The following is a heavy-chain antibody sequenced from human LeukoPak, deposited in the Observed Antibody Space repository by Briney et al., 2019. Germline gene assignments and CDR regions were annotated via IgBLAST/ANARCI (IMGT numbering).Heavy chain of an antibody. CDR3: AHTVVAAILFDY. CDR1: GFSLTTSGVG. D-gene: IGHD2-15*01. J-gene: IGHJ4*02. V-gene: IGHV2-5*02. CDR2: IYWDDDK. Sequence: SGPTLVNPTQTLTLTCTFSGFSLTTSGVGVGWIRQPPGKALEWLALIYWDDDKRYSPSLKSRLTMTKDTSKNQVVLTMTNMDPVDTATYYCAHTVVAAILFDYWGQGILVTVSS.